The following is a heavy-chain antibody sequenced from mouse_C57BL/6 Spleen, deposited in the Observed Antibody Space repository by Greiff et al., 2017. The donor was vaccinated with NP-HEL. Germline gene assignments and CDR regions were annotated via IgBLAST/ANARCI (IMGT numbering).Heavy chain of an antibody. CDR2: IDPSDSYT. Sequence: QVQLQQPGAELVKPGASVKLSCKASGYTFTSYWMQWVKQRPGQGLEWIGEIDPSDSYTNSNQKFKGKATLTVDTSSSTAYMQLSSLTSEDSAVYYCARKEGFITTVVATEGFDYWGQGTTLTVSS. J-gene: IGHJ2*01. CDR3: ARKEGFITTVVATEGFDY. D-gene: IGHD1-1*01. V-gene: IGHV1-50*01. CDR1: GYTFTSYW.